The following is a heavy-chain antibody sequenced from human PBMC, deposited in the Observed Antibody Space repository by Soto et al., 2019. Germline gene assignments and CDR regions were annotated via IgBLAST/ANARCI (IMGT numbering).Heavy chain of an antibody. V-gene: IGHV1-3*01. CDR3: ARDSEGSGWHFDY. CDR2: INAGNGNT. Sequence: ASVKVSCXASGYTFTSYAMHWVRQAPGQRLEWMGWINAGNGNTKYSQKFQGRVTITRDTSASTAYMELSSLRSEDTAVYYCARDSEGSGWHFDYWGQGTLVTVSS. D-gene: IGHD6-19*01. CDR1: GYTFTSYA. J-gene: IGHJ4*02.